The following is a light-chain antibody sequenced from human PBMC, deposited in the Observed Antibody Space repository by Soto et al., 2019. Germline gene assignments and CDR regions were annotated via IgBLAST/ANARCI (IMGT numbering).Light chain of an antibody. J-gene: IGKJ3*01. CDR3: LHDSVFPLT. CDR1: QDIRYD. Sequence: AIQMTQSASSLSASVGDRVTITCRTSQDIRYDLGWYQQRPGQAPKALMSGASNLQSGVPSRFSGSGSGTEFTLTISSLQPEDLATYYCLHDSVFPLTFGHGTKAD. CDR2: GAS. V-gene: IGKV1-6*02.